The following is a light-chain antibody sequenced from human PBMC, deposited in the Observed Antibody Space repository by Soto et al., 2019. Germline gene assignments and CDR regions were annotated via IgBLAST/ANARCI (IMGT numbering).Light chain of an antibody. CDR1: QSVSRY. Sequence: EIVVTQSPATLSLSPGEGATLSCRASQSVSRYLVWFQQKPGQAPRLLIYDASNRATGNPARFSGSGSGTDFTLSISSLEPEDFAIYYCQLRSNWPLTFGQGTRLEIK. CDR2: DAS. J-gene: IGKJ5*01. V-gene: IGKV3-11*01. CDR3: QLRSNWPLT.